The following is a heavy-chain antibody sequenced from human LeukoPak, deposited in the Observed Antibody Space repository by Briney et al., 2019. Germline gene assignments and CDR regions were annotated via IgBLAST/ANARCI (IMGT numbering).Heavy chain of an antibody. CDR3: ARGSTTVTTLWFDP. CDR2: INHSGST. V-gene: IGHV4-34*01. J-gene: IGHJ5*02. D-gene: IGHD4-17*01. CDR1: GGSISSYY. Sequence: SETLSLTCTVSGGSISSYYWSWIRQPPGKGLEWIGEINHSGSTNYNPSLKSRVTISVDTSKNQFSLKLSSVTAADTAVYYCARGSTTVTTLWFDPWGQGTLVTASS.